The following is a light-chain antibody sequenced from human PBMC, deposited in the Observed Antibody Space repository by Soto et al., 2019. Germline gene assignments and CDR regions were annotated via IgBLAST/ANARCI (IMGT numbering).Light chain of an antibody. J-gene: IGLJ1*01. V-gene: IGLV2-14*01. CDR3: SSYKNSSILYV. CDR2: EVT. Sequence: QSALTQPASVSGSPGQSITISCTGSSSDVGRYNCVSWYQRHQGKAPKLIIYEVTHRASGLSDRFSGSKSGNTASLTISGLQAEDEADYYCSSYKNSSILYVFGTGTKVTVL. CDR1: SSDVGRYNC.